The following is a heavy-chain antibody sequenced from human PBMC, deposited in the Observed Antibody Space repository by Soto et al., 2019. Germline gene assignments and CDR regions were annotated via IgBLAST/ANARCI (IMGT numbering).Heavy chain of an antibody. V-gene: IGHV4-39*01. CDR3: ASMTVPAARGPY. CDR1: GGSISSSSYY. D-gene: IGHD2-2*01. Sequence: SETLSLTCTVSGGSISSSSYYWGWIRQPPGKGLEWIGSIYYSGSTYYNPSLKSRVTISVDTSKNQFSLKLSSVTAADTAVYYCASMTVPAARGPYWGQGTLVTVSS. CDR2: IYYSGST. J-gene: IGHJ4*02.